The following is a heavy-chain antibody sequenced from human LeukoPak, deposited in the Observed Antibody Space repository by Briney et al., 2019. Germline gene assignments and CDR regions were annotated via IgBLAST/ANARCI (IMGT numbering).Heavy chain of an antibody. V-gene: IGHV3-48*01. CDR1: GFTFSSYN. Sequence: GGSLRLSCAVSGFTFSSYNMNWVRQAPGKGLEWVSYISSSSTIYYADSVKGRFTISRDNAKNSLYLQMNSLRAEDTAVYYCVRYCSSTSCPLDYWGQGTLVTVSS. J-gene: IGHJ4*02. D-gene: IGHD2-2*01. CDR3: VRYCSSTSCPLDY. CDR2: ISSSSTI.